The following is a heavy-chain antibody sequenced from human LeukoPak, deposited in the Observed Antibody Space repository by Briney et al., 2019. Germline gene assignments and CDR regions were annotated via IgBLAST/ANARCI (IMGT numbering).Heavy chain of an antibody. V-gene: IGHV1-69*06. Sequence: SVKVSCKASGGTFSSYAISWVRQAPGQGLEWMGGIIPIFGTANYAQKFQGRVTITADKSTSTAYMELSSLRSEDTAVYYCARGPYGSGSFYYYYMDVWGKGTTVTISS. CDR1: GGTFSSYA. CDR3: ARGPYGSGSFYYYYMDV. J-gene: IGHJ6*03. CDR2: IIPIFGTA. D-gene: IGHD3-10*01.